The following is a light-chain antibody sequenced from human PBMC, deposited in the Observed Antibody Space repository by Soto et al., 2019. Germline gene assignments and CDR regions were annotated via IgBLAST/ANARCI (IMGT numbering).Light chain of an antibody. CDR2: DSS. Sequence: RVVPQSPATISLSRLETARLCVRASQNVDKFLAWYQQRPGQPPRLLIFDSSNRATGVPARFSGSGSGTDFTLTIGSLEPEDSAVYYCQQRKNWPPITFGQGTRLEIK. CDR1: QNVDKF. V-gene: IGKV3-11*01. J-gene: IGKJ5*01. CDR3: QQRKNWPPIT.